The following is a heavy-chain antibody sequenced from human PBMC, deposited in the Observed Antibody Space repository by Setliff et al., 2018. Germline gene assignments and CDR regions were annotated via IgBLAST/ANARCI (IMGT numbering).Heavy chain of an antibody. CDR3: ARYGTEYGDYEIPGDV. Sequence: SETLSLTCAVYGGSFSGYYWTWIRQPPGKGLEWIGEINHSGSSNNNPSLKGRVSISVDTSKKQFYLKLTSVTAADTAVYYCARYGTEYGDYEIPGDVWGKGTTVTVSS. CDR1: GGSFSGYY. CDR2: INHSGSS. D-gene: IGHD4-17*01. V-gene: IGHV4-34*01. J-gene: IGHJ6*04.